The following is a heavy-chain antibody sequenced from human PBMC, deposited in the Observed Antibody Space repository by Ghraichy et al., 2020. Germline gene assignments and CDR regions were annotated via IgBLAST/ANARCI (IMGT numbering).Heavy chain of an antibody. J-gene: IGHJ4*02. CDR1: GGSFSGYY. Sequence: SETLSLTCAVYGGSFSGYYWSWIRQPPGKGLEWIGEINHSGSTNYNPSLKSRVTISVDTSKNQFSLKLSSVTAADTAVYYCARGRGYYDSSGSYYFDYWCQGTLVTVSS. D-gene: IGHD3-22*01. CDR3: ARGRGYYDSSGSYYFDY. CDR2: INHSGST. V-gene: IGHV4-34*01.